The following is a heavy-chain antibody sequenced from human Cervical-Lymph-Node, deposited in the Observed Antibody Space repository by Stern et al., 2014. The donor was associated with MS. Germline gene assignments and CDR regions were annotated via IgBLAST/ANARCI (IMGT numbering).Heavy chain of an antibody. CDR3: ARAYGSGTFLGMDV. CDR1: GYTFTDYY. V-gene: IGHV1-2*04. Sequence: QVQLVESGAAVKKSGASVKVSCKASGYTFTDYYVHWVRQAPGQGLEWMGWVNPDSGSTKYAQRYQDSVTMTRDTSISTAYMELTRLRSDDTAVYYCARAYGSGTFLGMDVWGQGTTVIVSS. J-gene: IGHJ6*02. D-gene: IGHD3-10*01. CDR2: VNPDSGST.